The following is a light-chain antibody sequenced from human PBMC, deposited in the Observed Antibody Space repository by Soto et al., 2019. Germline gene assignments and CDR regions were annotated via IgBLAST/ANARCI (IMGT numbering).Light chain of an antibody. CDR1: SSNVGAGYF. J-gene: IGLJ1*01. V-gene: IGLV2-14*03. CDR3: KSYASSRTRV. CDR2: GDS. Sequence: QSALTQPASVSGAPGQTITISCTGTSSNVGAGYFVSWYQQHPDKAPKLLIYGDSNRPSGVADRFSGSKSGNTASLTISGLQAEDEADYYCKSYASSRTRVFGSGTKVTVL.